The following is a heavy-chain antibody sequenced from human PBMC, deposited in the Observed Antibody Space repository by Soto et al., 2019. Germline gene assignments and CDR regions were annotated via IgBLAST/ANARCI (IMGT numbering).Heavy chain of an antibody. V-gene: IGHV1-69*01. D-gene: IGHD6-19*01. Sequence: QVQLVQSGAEVKKPGYSVKVSCKASGGTFSSYAISWVRQATGQGLEWMGGIIPIFGTANYAQKFQGRVTITADESTSAAYMEVSSLTSEDTAVYYCPRYWGGVMAVAVFRPGEGMDVWGQGTTVTVS. CDR3: PRYWGGVMAVAVFRPGEGMDV. CDR1: GGTFSSYA. J-gene: IGHJ6*02. CDR2: IIPIFGTA.